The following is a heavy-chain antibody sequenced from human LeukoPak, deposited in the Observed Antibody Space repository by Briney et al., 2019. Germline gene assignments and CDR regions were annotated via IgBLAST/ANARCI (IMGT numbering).Heavy chain of an antibody. D-gene: IGHD3-16*01. CDR3: VRDYVWGTENPDY. Sequence: GGSLRLSCAGSGFTFNNFWMSWLRQAPGGRLEWVGNIKNDGTEKYYLDSLRGRFTISSDNAKQSVFLQMHSLRAEDTAVYFCVRDYVWGTENPDYWGQGTQVTVSS. V-gene: IGHV3-7*01. CDR1: GFTFNNFW. CDR2: IKNDGTEK. J-gene: IGHJ4*02.